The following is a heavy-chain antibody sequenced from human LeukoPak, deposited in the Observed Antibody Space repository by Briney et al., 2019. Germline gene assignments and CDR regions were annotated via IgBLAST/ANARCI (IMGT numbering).Heavy chain of an antibody. CDR2: IYISDNA. D-gene: IGHD6-13*01. CDR1: VASLARDY. V-gene: IGHV4-4*07. J-gene: IGHJ3*02. CDR3: ARDRDIAADSMEGGDAFDI. Sequence: PSETLSLTCTVAVASLARDYWSWIRQPAGKGLEWIGRIYISDNARYNPSLKSRVTMSIDTSKKQFSLLLRSVTAADTAVYYCARDRDIAADSMEGGDAFDIWGPGTLVTVSP.